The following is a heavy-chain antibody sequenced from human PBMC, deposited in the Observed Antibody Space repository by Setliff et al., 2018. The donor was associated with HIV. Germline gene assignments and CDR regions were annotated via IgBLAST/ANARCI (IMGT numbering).Heavy chain of an antibody. J-gene: IGHJ2*01. D-gene: IGHD2-8*01. CDR3: ARGRGVFDL. Sequence: PGGSLRLSCATSRFSFSTVWMTWVRQTPGKGLEWIANINQDGNKKYHAGSVWGRFTISRDNAKYLVYLQMANLRVEDTAVYFCARGRGVFDLWGRGTLVTVSS. CDR1: RFSFSTVW. V-gene: IGHV3-7*01. CDR2: INQDGNKK.